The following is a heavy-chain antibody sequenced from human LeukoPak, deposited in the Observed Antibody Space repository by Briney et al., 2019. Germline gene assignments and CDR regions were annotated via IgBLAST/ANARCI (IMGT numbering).Heavy chain of an antibody. CDR3: AREGQGYYYYNMDV. V-gene: IGHV3-7*01. Sequence: PGGSLRLSCAASGFTFSSSWMTWVRQPPGKGLEWVASIKQDESEKHYAASVKGRFTISRDNVRKSLYLQMNSLRAEDTAVFYCAREGQGYYYYNMDVWGKGTMVIVSS. J-gene: IGHJ6*03. CDR1: GFTFSSSW. CDR2: IKQDESEK.